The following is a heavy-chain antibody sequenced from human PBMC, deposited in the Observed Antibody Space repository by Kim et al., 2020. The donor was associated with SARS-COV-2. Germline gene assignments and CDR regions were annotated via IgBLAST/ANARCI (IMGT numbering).Heavy chain of an antibody. D-gene: IGHD6-19*01. J-gene: IGHJ4*02. CDR2: T. CDR3: ARGYLSGPFDW. V-gene: IGHV3-20*03. Sequence: TGYGDSVKGRFTISRDNAKKSLYLQMNSLGAKDSALYYCARGYLSGPFDWWGQGTLVTVSS.